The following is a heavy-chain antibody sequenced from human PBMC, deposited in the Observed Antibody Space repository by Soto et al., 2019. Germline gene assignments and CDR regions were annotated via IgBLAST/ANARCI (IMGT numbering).Heavy chain of an antibody. CDR1: RYSISSGYY. V-gene: IGHV4-38-2*01. Sequence: PSETLSLPCFVSRYSISSGYYWGWIRQPPGKGLEWIGSIFHGGTTYYNPSLKSRLTISVDTSKNQFSLTLSSVTAADTAVYYCARHADSSSYYYPFDYWGQGSLVIVSS. J-gene: IGHJ4*02. D-gene: IGHD3-22*01. CDR3: ARHADSSSYYYPFDY. CDR2: IFHGGTT.